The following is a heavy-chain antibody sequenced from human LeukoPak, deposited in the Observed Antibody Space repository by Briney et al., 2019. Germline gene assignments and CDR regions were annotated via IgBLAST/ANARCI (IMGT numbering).Heavy chain of an antibody. Sequence: GGTLRLSCVASGFTFRSYGMSWVRQAPGKGLEWVSAITGSGGGTYYADSVKGRFTISRDNSKNTLYLQMNSLRAEDTAVYYCAELGITMIGGVWGKGTTVTISS. CDR3: AELGITMIGGV. CDR2: ITGSGGGT. J-gene: IGHJ6*04. D-gene: IGHD3-10*02. CDR1: GFTFRSYG. V-gene: IGHV3-23*01.